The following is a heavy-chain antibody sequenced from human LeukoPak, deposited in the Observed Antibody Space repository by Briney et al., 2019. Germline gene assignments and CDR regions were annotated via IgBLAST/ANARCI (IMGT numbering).Heavy chain of an antibody. CDR3: AREAGYSSSWYGAFDY. Sequence: KTSETLSLTCTVSGGSISSSSYYWGWIRQPPGKGLEWIGSIYYSGSTYYNPSLKSRVTISVDTSKNQFSLKLSSVTAADTAVYYCAREAGYSSSWYGAFDYWGQGTLVTVSS. CDR1: GGSISSSSYY. D-gene: IGHD6-13*01. V-gene: IGHV4-39*07. J-gene: IGHJ4*02. CDR2: IYYSGST.